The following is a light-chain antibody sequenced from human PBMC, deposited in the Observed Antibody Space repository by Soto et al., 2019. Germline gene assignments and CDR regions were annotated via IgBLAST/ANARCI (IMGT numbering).Light chain of an antibody. Sequence: DIQMPQSPSSLSASVGDRVTITCQASHDITSYLNWYQHKPVKAPKLLFYDASILEAGVPSRFSGSRSGTDFTFPIRRLQHQDVATYYCQKCDSLRIFGPGTTMDFK. CDR3: QKCDSLRI. V-gene: IGKV1-33*01. J-gene: IGKJ3*01. CDR1: HDITSY. CDR2: DAS.